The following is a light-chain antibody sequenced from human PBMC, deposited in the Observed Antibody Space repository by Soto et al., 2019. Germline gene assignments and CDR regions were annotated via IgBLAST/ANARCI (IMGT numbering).Light chain of an antibody. V-gene: IGLV2-18*02. CDR1: STDFVGYNR. CDR3: SSYTSSSTLV. Sequence: QSVLTQPPSVSGSPGQSVTISCTGTSTDFVGYNRVSWYQQPPGTAPKLMIYEVSNRPSGVSNRFSGSKSGNTASLTISGLQAEDEADYYCSSYTSSSTLVFGGGTKLTVL. CDR2: EVS. J-gene: IGLJ2*01.